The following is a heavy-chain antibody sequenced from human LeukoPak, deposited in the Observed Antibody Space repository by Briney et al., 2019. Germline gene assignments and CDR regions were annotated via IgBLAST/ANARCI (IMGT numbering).Heavy chain of an antibody. V-gene: IGHV4-34*01. CDR1: GGSFSGYY. CDR2: INHSGST. J-gene: IGHJ6*03. CDR3: ARAQIGVVIIGYYYCYMDV. D-gene: IGHD3-3*01. Sequence: SETLSRTCAVYGGSFSGYYWSWIRQPPGKGLEWIGEINHSGSTNYNPSLKSRVTISVDTSKNQFSLKLSSVTAADTAVYYCARAQIGVVIIGYYYCYMDVWGKGTTATVSS.